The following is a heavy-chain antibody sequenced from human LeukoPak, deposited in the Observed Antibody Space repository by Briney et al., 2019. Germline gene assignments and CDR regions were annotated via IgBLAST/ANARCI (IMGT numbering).Heavy chain of an antibody. V-gene: IGHV4-59*08. CDR1: GGSISSYY. J-gene: IGHJ5*02. CDR2: IYYSGST. Sequence: SETLSLTCTVSGGSISSYYWSWLRQPPGKGLEWIGYIYYSGSTKNNPSLKSRVTISVDTPKNRFSLKLTSVTAADTAVYYCARLGAYGDLNWFDPWGQGTLVTVSS. D-gene: IGHD4-17*01. CDR3: ARLGAYGDLNWFDP.